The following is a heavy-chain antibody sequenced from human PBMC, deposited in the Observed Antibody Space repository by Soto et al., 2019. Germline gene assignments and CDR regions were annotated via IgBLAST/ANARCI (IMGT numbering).Heavy chain of an antibody. CDR1: GFTFSTYG. V-gene: IGHV3-33*01. Sequence: VQLVESGGGVVQPGRSLRLSCVASGFTFSTYGIYWVRQAPAKGLEWVALVWHDGSKQYYADSAKGRFIISRDNSKNTVYLQMNSLRAEDTAVYYCARTDWNYGTGVFDIWGQGTMVTVSS. CDR2: VWHDGSKQ. J-gene: IGHJ3*02. D-gene: IGHD1-7*01. CDR3: ARTDWNYGTGVFDI.